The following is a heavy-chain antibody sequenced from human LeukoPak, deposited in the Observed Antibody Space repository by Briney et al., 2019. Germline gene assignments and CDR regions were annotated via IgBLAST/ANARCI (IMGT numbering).Heavy chain of an antibody. CDR1: GFTFSSYS. Sequence: GGSLRLSCAASGFTFSSYSMNWVRQAPGKGLEWVSYISSSSSSIYYADSVKGRFTISRDNAKDSLYLQMNSLTAEDTAVYHCAKGKGTGSYYYSDYWGQGTLVIVSS. CDR2: ISSSSSSI. CDR3: AKGKGTGSYYYSDY. J-gene: IGHJ4*02. D-gene: IGHD1-26*01. V-gene: IGHV3-48*01.